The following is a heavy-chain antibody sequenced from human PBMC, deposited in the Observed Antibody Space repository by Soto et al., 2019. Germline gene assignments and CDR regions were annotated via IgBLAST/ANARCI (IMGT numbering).Heavy chain of an antibody. CDR1: GGSFSGYY. CDR3: ARSFLYYDFWSGYYGRRYFDY. Sequence: TLSLTCAVYGGSFSGYYLSWIRQPPGKGLEWIGEINHSGSTNYNPPLKSRVTISVDTSKNQSSLKLSSVTAADTAVYYCARSFLYYDFWSGYYGRRYFDYWGQGTLVTVSS. D-gene: IGHD3-3*01. CDR2: INHSGST. J-gene: IGHJ4*02. V-gene: IGHV4-34*01.